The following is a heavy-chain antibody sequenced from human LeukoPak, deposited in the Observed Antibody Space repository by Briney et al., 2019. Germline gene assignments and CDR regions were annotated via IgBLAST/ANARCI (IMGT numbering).Heavy chain of an antibody. CDR1: GFTFSSYA. V-gene: IGHV3-30*04. D-gene: IGHD3-3*01. J-gene: IGHJ6*04. CDR3: ARGSGFYGMDV. CDR2: ISYDGSNK. Sequence: GRSLRLSCAASGFTFSSYAMHWVRQAPGKGLEWVAVISYDGSNKYYADSVKGRFTISRDNSKNTLYLQVNSLRAEDTAVYYCARGSGFYGMDVWGKGTTVTVSS.